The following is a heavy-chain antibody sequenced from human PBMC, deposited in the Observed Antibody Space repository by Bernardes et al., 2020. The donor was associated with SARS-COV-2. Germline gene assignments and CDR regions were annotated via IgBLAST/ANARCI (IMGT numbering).Heavy chain of an antibody. J-gene: IGHJ4*02. CDR1: GFTFSNYN. CDR2: ISSSSSTI. D-gene: IGHD2-15*01. V-gene: IGHV3-48*02. CDR3: ACGGSCYFDY. Sequence: GGSLRLSCAASGFTFSNYNMNWVRQAPGKGLEWVSFISSSSSTIYYAASVKGRFTISRDNAKNSLYLQMNSLRDEDTVLYYCACGGSCYFDYWGQGTLVTVSS.